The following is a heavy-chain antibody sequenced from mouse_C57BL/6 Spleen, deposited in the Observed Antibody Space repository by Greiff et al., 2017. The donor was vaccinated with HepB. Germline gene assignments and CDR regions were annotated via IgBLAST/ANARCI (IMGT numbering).Heavy chain of an antibody. CDR3: ARGGGYYGSSYYFDY. Sequence: EVKLMESGPELVKPGASVKIPCKASGYTFTDYNMDWVKQSHGKSLEWIGDINPNNGGTIYNQKFKGKATLTVDKSSSTAYMELRSLTSEDTAVYYCARGGGYYGSSYYFDYWGQGTTLTVSS. CDR2: INPNNGGT. V-gene: IGHV1-18*01. J-gene: IGHJ2*01. D-gene: IGHD1-1*01. CDR1: GYTFTDYN.